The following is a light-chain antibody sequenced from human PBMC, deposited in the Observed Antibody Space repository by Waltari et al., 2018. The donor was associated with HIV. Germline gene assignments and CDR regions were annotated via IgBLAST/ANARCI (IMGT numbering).Light chain of an antibody. CDR3: QAWDSSTRGV. Sequence: SHDLTQPPSVSVSPGQTATVTCSGHALGSKYTACYQQKPSHSPVLIIYEDTKRPSGIPDRFSGSNSGNTATLTIRATQAMDEADYYCQAWDSSTRGVFGTGTKVTVL. V-gene: IGLV3-1*01. J-gene: IGLJ1*01. CDR1: ALGSKY. CDR2: EDT.